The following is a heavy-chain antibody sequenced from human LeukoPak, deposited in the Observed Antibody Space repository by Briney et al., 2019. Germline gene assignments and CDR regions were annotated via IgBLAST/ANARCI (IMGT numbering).Heavy chain of an antibody. CDR2: FDPEDGET. CDR1: GYTFTGYY. V-gene: IGHV1-24*01. J-gene: IGHJ4*02. Sequence: ASVKVSCKASGYTFTGYYMHWVRQAPGKGLEWMGGFDPEDGETIYAQKFQGRVTMTEDTSTDTAYMELSSLRSEDTAVYYCATGPLLRYFDWLHYWGQGTLVTVSS. CDR3: ATGPLLRYFDWLHY. D-gene: IGHD3-9*01.